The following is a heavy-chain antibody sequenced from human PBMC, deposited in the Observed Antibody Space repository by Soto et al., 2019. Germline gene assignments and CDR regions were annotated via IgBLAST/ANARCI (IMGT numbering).Heavy chain of an antibody. CDR1: GGTFSSYS. J-gene: IGHJ4*02. CDR3: ARDGGRHSGGIDY. CDR2: IIPIFGTA. V-gene: IGHV1-69*01. Sequence: QVQLVQSGAEVKKPGSSVKVSCKASGGTFSSYSINWVRQAPGQGLEWMGEIIPIFGTANYAQKFQGRVTSTADESTSTASMELRSLRSEDTAVYYCARDGGRHSGGIDYWGQGTLVTVSS. D-gene: IGHD1-26*01.